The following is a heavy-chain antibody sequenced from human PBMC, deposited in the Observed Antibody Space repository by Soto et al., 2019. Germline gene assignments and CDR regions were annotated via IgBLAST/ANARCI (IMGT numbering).Heavy chain of an antibody. CDR1: GFTFSDHY. CDR3: VRGSRSFDI. Sequence: GGSLRLSCAAPGFTFSDHYMDWVRQAPGEGLEWVGRSRNKANSYTTEYAASVKGRFTFSRDDSKNSLYLQMNSLKTEDTAMYYCVRGSRSFDIWGQGTMVTVSS. CDR2: SRNKANSYTT. V-gene: IGHV3-72*01. J-gene: IGHJ3*02.